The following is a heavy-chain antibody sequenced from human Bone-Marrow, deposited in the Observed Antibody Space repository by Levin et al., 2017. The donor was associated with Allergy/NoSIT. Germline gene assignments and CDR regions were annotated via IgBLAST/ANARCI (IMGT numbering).Heavy chain of an antibody. V-gene: IGHV3-7*01. CDR1: EITFNYYW. J-gene: IGHJ3*01. Sequence: SCVDSEITFNYYWMYWIRQGPGKGLEWVATIKQDGSERYYMDSVKGRFTISRDNAKKSLYLQMNSLAVEDTAAYYCARGVNWAFDFGGQGTVVTVAS. CDR3: ARGVNWAFDF. CDR2: IKQDGSER. D-gene: IGHD2-21*01.